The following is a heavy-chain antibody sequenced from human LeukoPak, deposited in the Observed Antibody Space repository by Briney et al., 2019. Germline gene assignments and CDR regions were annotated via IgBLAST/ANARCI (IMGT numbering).Heavy chain of an antibody. CDR3: ARGASRADY. J-gene: IGHJ4*02. Sequence: GGSLRLSCAASGFTFRSYNMNWVRQAPGKRPEWVSSISSSSSYIYYADSVKGRFTISRDNDKNSLYLQMNSLRAEDTALYYCARGASRADYWGQGNLVTVSS. V-gene: IGHV3-21*01. CDR1: GFTFRSYN. CDR2: ISSSSSYI.